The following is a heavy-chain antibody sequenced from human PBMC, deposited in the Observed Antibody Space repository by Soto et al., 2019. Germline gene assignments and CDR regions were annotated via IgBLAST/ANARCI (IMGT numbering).Heavy chain of an antibody. V-gene: IGHV3-23*01. CDR2: ISATGGGT. CDR3: AKDRRAGGNSAFYFDF. D-gene: IGHD3-16*01. Sequence: GGSLRLSCAASGLKFSSYAMSWVRQAGGKGLEWVSLISATGGGTYYADSVKGRFTISRDNSDNTLYLQVHSLRAEDTAVYYCAKDRRAGGNSAFYFDFWGQGAQVTVSS. J-gene: IGHJ5*01. CDR1: GLKFSSYA.